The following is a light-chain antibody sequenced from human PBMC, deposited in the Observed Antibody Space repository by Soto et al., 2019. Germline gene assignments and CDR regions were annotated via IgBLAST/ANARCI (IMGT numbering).Light chain of an antibody. Sequence: DIQMTHSPSSVSASVGDIVTITCQASQGISRSLAWYQQKPGKAPKLLIYDASSLESGVPSRFSGSGSGTEFTLTISRLEPEDFAVYYCQQYGSSPRTFGQGTKVDIK. V-gene: IGKV1-5*01. CDR3: QQYGSSPRT. CDR1: QGISRS. CDR2: DAS. J-gene: IGKJ1*01.